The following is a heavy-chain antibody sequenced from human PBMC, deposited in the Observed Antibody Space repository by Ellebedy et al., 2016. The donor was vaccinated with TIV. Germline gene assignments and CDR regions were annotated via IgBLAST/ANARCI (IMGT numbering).Heavy chain of an antibody. CDR1: GYTFTNND. D-gene: IGHD1-1*01. V-gene: IGHV1-8*01. Sequence: AASVKVSCKASGYTFTNNDINWARQATGQGLEWMSWMNPKSGDAGSALKFQGRVTMTRDTSISTAYLELSRLTSEDTAVYYCARWNPDGDFDYWGQGTLVTVSS. CDR2: MNPKSGDA. CDR3: ARWNPDGDFDY. J-gene: IGHJ4*02.